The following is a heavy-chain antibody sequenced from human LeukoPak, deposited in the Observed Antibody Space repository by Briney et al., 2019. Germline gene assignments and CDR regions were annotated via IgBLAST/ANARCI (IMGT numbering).Heavy chain of an antibody. J-gene: IGHJ4*02. V-gene: IGHV1-24*01. CDR3: ATDLGGREYYDSSGYGGFDY. D-gene: IGHD3-22*01. Sequence: ASVTVSCKVSGYTLTELSMHWVRQAPGKGLEWMGGFDPEDGETIYAQKFQGRVTITEDTSTDTAYMELSSLRSEDTAVYHCATDLGGREYYDSSGYGGFDYWGQGTLVTVSS. CDR2: FDPEDGET. CDR1: GYTLTELS.